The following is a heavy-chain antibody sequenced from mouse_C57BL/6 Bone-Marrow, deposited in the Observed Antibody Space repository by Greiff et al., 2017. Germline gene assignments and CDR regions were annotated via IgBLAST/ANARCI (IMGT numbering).Heavy chain of an antibody. CDR1: GYAFSSYW. V-gene: IGHV1-80*01. CDR2: IYPGVGDT. CDR3: ARKDYSNPWFAY. Sequence: QVQLQQSGAELVKPGASVKISCKASGYAFSSYWMNWVKQRPGKGLEWIGQIYPGVGDTNYNGKFKGKDTLTADKSSSTAYMQLSSLTSEDSAVYFCARKDYSNPWFAYWGQGTLVTVSA. J-gene: IGHJ3*01. D-gene: IGHD2-5*01.